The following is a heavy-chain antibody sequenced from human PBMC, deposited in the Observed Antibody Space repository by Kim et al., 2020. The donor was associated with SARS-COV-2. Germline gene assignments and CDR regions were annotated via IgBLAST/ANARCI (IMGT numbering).Heavy chain of an antibody. CDR1: GFTFSSYA. CDR3: AGSLWFGEFLFYY. D-gene: IGHD3-10*01. V-gene: IGHV3-30*04. Sequence: GGSLRLSCAASGFTFSSYAMHWVRQAPGKGLEWVAVISYDGSNKYYADSVKGRFTISRDNSKNTLYLQMNSLRAEDTAVYYCAGSLWFGEFLFYYWGQGSPVTVSP. J-gene: IGHJ4*02. CDR2: ISYDGSNK.